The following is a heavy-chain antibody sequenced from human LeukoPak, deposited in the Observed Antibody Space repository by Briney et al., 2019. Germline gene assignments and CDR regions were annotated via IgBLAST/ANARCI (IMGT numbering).Heavy chain of an antibody. CDR2: IRYDGSNK. CDR1: GFTFSTYG. CDR3: AKAKKEGVAAFFDY. J-gene: IGHJ4*02. Sequence: GGSLRLSCAASGFTFSTYGMHWVRQAPGKGLEWVAFIRYDGSNKYYADSVKGRFTISRDNSKNTLYLQMNSLRAEDTAVYYCAKAKKEGVAAFFDYWGQGTLVTVSS. D-gene: IGHD2-15*01. V-gene: IGHV3-30*02.